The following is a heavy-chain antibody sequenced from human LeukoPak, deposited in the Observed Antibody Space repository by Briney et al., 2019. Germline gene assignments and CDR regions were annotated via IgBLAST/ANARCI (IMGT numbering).Heavy chain of an antibody. Sequence: GGSLRLSCAASGFTFSSYAMSWVRQAPGKGLEWVSAISGSGGSTYYADSVKGRFTISRDNSKNTLYLQMNSLRAEDTAVYYCAKDIEEYSSSFGDYWGQGTLVTVSS. J-gene: IGHJ4*02. CDR1: GFTFSSYA. D-gene: IGHD6-6*01. CDR2: ISGSGGST. V-gene: IGHV3-23*01. CDR3: AKDIEEYSSSFGDY.